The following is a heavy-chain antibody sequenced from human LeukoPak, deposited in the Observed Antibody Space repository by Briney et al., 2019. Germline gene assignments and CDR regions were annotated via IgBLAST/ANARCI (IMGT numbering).Heavy chain of an antibody. CDR1: GFTFSSYS. Sequence: GGSLRLSCAASGFTFSSYSMNWVRQAPGKGLEWVSYISSSSSTIYYADSVKGRFTISRDNAKNSLYLQMNSLRAEDTAVYYGARESTVTANDAFDIWGQGTMVTVSS. J-gene: IGHJ3*02. CDR2: ISSSSSTI. CDR3: ARESTVTANDAFDI. V-gene: IGHV3-48*01. D-gene: IGHD4-17*01.